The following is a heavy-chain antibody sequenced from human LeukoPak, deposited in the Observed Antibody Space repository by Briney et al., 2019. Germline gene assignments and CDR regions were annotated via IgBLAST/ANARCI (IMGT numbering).Heavy chain of an antibody. V-gene: IGHV3-23*01. CDR3: AKSDCGGDCYLLDY. CDR1: GFTVTSYA. CDR2: ISSGGDIT. Sequence: GGSLRLSCAASGFTVTSYAMSWVRQTPEKGREWVSSISSGGDITHHAGSVMGRFTISRDISKNTLYLEMNSLRAEDTAVYYCAKSDCGGDCYLLDYWGQGTLVTVSS. D-gene: IGHD2-21*02. J-gene: IGHJ4*02.